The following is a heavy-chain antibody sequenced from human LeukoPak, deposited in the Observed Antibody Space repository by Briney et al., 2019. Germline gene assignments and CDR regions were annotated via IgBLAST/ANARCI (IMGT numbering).Heavy chain of an antibody. CDR2: ISSSSSTI. Sequence: GGSLRLSCAASGFTFSSYNMNWVRQAPGKGLEWVSYISSSSSTIYYADPVKGRFTISRDNAKNSLYLQMNSLRDEDTAVYYCCRVRGAITKDWFDPWGQGTLVTVSS. V-gene: IGHV3-48*02. CDR3: CRVRGAITKDWFDP. CDR1: GFTFSSYN. D-gene: IGHD3-10*01. J-gene: IGHJ5*02.